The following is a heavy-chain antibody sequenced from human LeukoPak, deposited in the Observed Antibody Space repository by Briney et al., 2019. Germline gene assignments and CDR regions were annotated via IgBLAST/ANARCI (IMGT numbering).Heavy chain of an antibody. J-gene: IGHJ4*02. V-gene: IGHV1-18*01. CDR2: ISTYNGNT. Sequence: ASVKVSCKASNYTFTSYGISWVRQAPGQGLEWMGWISTYNGNTNYAQKLQGRVTMTRDMSTSTVYMELSSLRSEDTAVYYCARGGEYSSSALPYWGQGTLVTVSS. D-gene: IGHD6-13*01. CDR3: ARGGEYSSSALPY. CDR1: NYTFTSYG.